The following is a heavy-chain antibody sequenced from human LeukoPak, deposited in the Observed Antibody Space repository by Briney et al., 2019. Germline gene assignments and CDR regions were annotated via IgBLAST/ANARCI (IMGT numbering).Heavy chain of an antibody. CDR1: GGSFRGYY. J-gene: IGHJ6*03. D-gene: IGHD6-13*01. Sequence: SETLSLTCAVYGGSFRGYYWSWIRQPPGKGLEWIGEINHSGSTNYNPSLKSRVTISVDTSKNQFSLKLSSVTAADTAVYYCARGQQPSLRYYYYMDVWGKGTTVTVSS. CDR2: INHSGST. CDR3: ARGQQPSLRYYYYMDV. V-gene: IGHV4-34*01.